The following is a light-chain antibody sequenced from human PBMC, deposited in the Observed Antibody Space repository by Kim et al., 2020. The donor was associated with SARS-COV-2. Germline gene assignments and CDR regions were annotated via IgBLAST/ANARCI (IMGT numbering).Light chain of an antibody. CDR2: QDT. J-gene: IGLJ2*01. V-gene: IGLV3-1*01. Sequence: SYELTQPPSVSVSPGQTASITCSGDKLGDRYACWYQQKPGQSPLLVIYQDTTRPSGIPERFSGSNSGNTATLTISGTQAMDEADYYCQAWDSSTVVFGGGTQLTVL. CDR1: KLGDRY. CDR3: QAWDSSTVV.